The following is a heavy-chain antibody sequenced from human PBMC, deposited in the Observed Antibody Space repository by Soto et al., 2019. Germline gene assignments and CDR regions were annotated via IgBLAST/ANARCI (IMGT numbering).Heavy chain of an antibody. J-gene: IGHJ6*02. D-gene: IGHD1-26*01. CDR1: GYTFTSYG. Sequence: ASVKVSCKASGYTFTSYGISWVRQAPGQGLEWMGWISAYNGNTNYAQKLQGRVTMTTDTSTSTAYMELRSLRSDDTAVYYCARYGGSYYYYYGMDVWGQGTTVPVSS. V-gene: IGHV1-18*01. CDR2: ISAYNGNT. CDR3: ARYGGSYYYYYGMDV.